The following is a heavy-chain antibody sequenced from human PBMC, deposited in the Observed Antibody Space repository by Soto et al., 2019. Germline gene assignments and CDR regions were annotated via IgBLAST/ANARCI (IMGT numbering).Heavy chain of an antibody. CDR2: IDWDDDK. D-gene: IGHD2-15*01. Sequence: SGPTLVNPTQTHTLTCTFSGFSLSTSGMCVSWIRQPPGKSLEWLALIDWDDDKYYSTSLKTRLTISKDTSKNQVVLTMTNMDPVDTATYYCARVPVGYCSGGSCYFSYYYGMDVWGQGTTVTVSS. CDR1: GFSLSTSGMC. J-gene: IGHJ6*02. V-gene: IGHV2-70*01. CDR3: ARVPVGYCSGGSCYFSYYYGMDV.